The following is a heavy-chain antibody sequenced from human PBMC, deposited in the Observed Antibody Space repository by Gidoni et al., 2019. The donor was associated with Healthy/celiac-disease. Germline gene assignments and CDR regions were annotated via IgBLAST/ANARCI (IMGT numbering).Heavy chain of an antibody. CDR3: TTDRYYYDSTNTAAAFDI. J-gene: IGHJ3*02. CDR1: GFTFGNAW. V-gene: IGHV3-15*01. Sequence: EVQLVESGGGLVMPGGSLRLSGAASGFTFGNAWISRVRQAPGKGLEWVGRIKSKTDGGTTDYAAPVKGRFTISRDDSKNTLYLQMNSLKTEDTAVYYCTTDRYYYDSTNTAAAFDIWGQGTMVTVSS. CDR2: IKSKTDGGTT. D-gene: IGHD3-22*01.